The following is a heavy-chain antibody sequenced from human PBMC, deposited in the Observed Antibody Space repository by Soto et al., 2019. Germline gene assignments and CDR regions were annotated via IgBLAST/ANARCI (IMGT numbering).Heavy chain of an antibody. J-gene: IGHJ3*02. CDR1: GFTFSGSA. CDR2: IRSKANSYAT. V-gene: IGHV3-73*01. D-gene: IGHD2-15*01. Sequence: GGSLRLSCAASGFTFSGSAMHWVRQASGKGLEWVGRIRSKANSYATAYAASVKGRFTISRDDSKNTAYLQMNSLKTEDTAVYYCTTDCSGGSCYSPDAFDIWGQGTMVTVSS. CDR3: TTDCSGGSCYSPDAFDI.